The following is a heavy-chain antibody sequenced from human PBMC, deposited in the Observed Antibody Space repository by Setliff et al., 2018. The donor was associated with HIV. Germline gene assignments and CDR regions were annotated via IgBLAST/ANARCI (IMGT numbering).Heavy chain of an antibody. V-gene: IGHV4-39*02. D-gene: IGHD3-10*01. Sequence: SETLSLTCTVSGGSIRSSSYYWGWIRQPPGKGLEWIGSIYYRGSTYYNPSLKSRVTISVDTSKNQFSPKLSSVTAADTAVYYCARENAGATMVRGVIIGDAFDIWGQGTLVTVS. CDR2: IYYRGST. CDR1: GGSIRSSSYY. J-gene: IGHJ3*02. CDR3: ARENAGATMVRGVIIGDAFDI.